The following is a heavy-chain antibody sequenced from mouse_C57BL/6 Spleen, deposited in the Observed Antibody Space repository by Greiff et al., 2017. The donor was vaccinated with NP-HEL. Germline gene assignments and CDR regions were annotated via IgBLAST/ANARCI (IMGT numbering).Heavy chain of an antibody. CDR3: AGGVLVS. CDR2: IDPSDSYT. CDR1: GYTFTSYW. V-gene: IGHV1-69*01. Sequence: VQLQQPGAELVMPGASVKLSCKASGYTFTSYWMHWVKQRPGQGLEWIGEIDPSDSYTNYNQKFKGKSTLTVDKYSSTAYMQLSRLTSEDSAGYYCAGGVLVSWGPGAPLSLSS. J-gene: IGHJ2*01.